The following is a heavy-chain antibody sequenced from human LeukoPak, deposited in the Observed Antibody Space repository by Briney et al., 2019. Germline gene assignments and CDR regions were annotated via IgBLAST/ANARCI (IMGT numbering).Heavy chain of an antibody. J-gene: IGHJ5*02. V-gene: IGHV1-69*01. D-gene: IGHD2-21*02. CDR1: GGTFSSYA. CDR2: IIPIFGTA. CDR3: ARADCSPGWFDP. Sequence: SVKVSCKASGGTFSSYAISWVRQAPGQGLEWMGGIIPIFGTANYAQKFQGRVTITADESTSTAYMELSSLRSEDTAVYYCARADCSPGWFDPWGQGTLVTVSS.